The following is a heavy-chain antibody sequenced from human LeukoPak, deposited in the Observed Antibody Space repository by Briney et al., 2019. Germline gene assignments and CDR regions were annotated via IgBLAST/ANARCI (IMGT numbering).Heavy chain of an antibody. Sequence: SQTLSLTCTVSGGSIGSGSYYWSWIRQPAGKGLEWIGRIYTSGSTNYNPSLKSRVTISVDTSKNQFSPKLSSVTAADTAVYYCARSWSGYFTHMDVWGKGTTVTVSS. V-gene: IGHV4-61*02. J-gene: IGHJ6*03. CDR1: GGSIGSGSYY. CDR3: ARSWSGYFTHMDV. D-gene: IGHD3-3*01. CDR2: IYTSGST.